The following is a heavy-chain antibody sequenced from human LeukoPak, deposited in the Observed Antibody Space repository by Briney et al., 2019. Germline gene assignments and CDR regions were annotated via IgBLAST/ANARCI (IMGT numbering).Heavy chain of an antibody. CDR1: GFTFSSYA. D-gene: IGHD6-13*01. V-gene: IGHV3-23*01. J-gene: IGHJ4*02. CDR2: IDGSGDNT. Sequence: PGGSLRLSCAASGFTFSSYAMSWVRQAPGKGLEWVSGIDGSGDNTYYADSVKGRFTISRDNSKITLFLQMNSLRAEDTAMYYCATDSGSSWYKGLDYWGQGTLVTVSS. CDR3: ATDSGSSWYKGLDY.